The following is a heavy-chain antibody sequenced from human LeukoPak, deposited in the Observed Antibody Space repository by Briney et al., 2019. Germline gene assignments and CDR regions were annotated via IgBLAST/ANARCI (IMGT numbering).Heavy chain of an antibody. D-gene: IGHD3-3*01. CDR3: AKAKPSWDFWTGLSLSSAFDI. V-gene: IGHV3-23*01. CDR1: GFTFRNYA. Sequence: GGSLRLSCAASGFTFRNYAMSWVRQAPGKGLEWVSAISGSGGSTYYADSVKGRFTISRDNSKNTLYLQMNSLRAEDTAVYYCAKAKPSWDFWTGLSLSSAFDIWGQGTMVTVSS. J-gene: IGHJ3*02. CDR2: ISGSGGST.